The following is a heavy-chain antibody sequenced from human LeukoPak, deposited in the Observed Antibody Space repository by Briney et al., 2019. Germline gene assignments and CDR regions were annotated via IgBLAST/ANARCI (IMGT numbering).Heavy chain of an antibody. V-gene: IGHV3-48*01. D-gene: IGHD1-26*01. CDR2: ISSSGSTK. CDR3: TRDRGSGTYLDY. J-gene: IGHJ4*02. CDR1: GFTFSSYS. Sequence: GVLRLSCAASGFTFSSYSMNWVRQAPGKGLEWVSYISSSGSTKYYADSVKGRFTISGDDAKNSLYLQMNSLRAEDTAVYYCTRDRGSGTYLDYWGQGTLVTVSS.